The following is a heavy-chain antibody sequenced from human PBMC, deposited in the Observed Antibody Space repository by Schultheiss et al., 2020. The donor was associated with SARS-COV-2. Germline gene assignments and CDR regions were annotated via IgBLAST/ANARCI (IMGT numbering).Heavy chain of an antibody. Sequence: GESLKISCVASGFTFGTYAMTWVRQAPGKGLEWVSSLDSTSKYIYYADSVKGRFTISRDNSKNTLYLQMSSLRAEDSAVYYCAKDLERGYSMKSAYGMDVWGQGTTVTVSS. CDR3: AKDLERGYSMKSAYGMDV. CDR1: GFTFGTYA. J-gene: IGHJ6*02. D-gene: IGHD4-11*01. CDR2: LDSTSKYI. V-gene: IGHV3-23*01.